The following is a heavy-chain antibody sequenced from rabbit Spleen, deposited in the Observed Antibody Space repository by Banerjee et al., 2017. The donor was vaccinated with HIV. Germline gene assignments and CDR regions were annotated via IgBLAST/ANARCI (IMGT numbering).Heavy chain of an antibody. CDR1: GFSFSDRDV. Sequence: QEQLKESGGGLVKPEGSLTLTCKASGFSFSDRDVMCWVRQAPGKGLEWIACINVVTGKAVYASWAKGRFTFSKTSSTTVTLQVTSLTAADTATYFCARDLPGVIGWNFNLWGPGTLVTVS. CDR2: INVVTGKA. D-gene: IGHD1-1*01. V-gene: IGHV1S45*01. J-gene: IGHJ4*01. CDR3: ARDLPGVIGWNFNL.